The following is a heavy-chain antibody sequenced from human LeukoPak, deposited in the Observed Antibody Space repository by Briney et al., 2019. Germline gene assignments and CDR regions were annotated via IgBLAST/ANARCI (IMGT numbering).Heavy chain of an antibody. CDR3: ARDGGPMVRGVMLYYGIDV. D-gene: IGHD3-10*01. V-gene: IGHV3-48*01. CDR1: GFTFSTYS. Sequence: GGSLRLSCAASGFTFSTYSMNWVRQAPGKGLEWVSYISSSSSTIYYADSVKGRFTISRDNAKNSLYLQMNSLRAEDTAVYYCARDGGPMVRGVMLYYGIDVWGQGTTVTVSS. J-gene: IGHJ6*02. CDR2: ISSSSSTI.